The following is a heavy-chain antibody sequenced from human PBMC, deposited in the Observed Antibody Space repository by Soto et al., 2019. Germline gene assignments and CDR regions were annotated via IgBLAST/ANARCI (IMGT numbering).Heavy chain of an antibody. CDR1: GFTVSSNY. Sequence: EVQLVETGGGLIQPGGSLRLSCAASGFTVSSNYMSWVRQAPGKGLEWVSVIYSGGSTYYADSVKGRFTISRDNSKNTLYLQMNSLRAEDTAVYYCARVSSLAGSGSYYNVWGQGTLVTVSS. CDR2: IYSGGST. J-gene: IGHJ4*02. CDR3: ARVSSLAGSGSYYNV. D-gene: IGHD3-10*01. V-gene: IGHV3-53*02.